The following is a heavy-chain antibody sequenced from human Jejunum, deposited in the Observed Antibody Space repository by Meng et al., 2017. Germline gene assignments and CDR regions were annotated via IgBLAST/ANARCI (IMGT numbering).Heavy chain of an antibody. D-gene: IGHD3-16*02. CDR2: ARNQANNYAA. V-gene: IGHV3-72*01. Sequence: EGALVVSGGGLVQTGGSLSLSCAGSGFSFSDYYMDWVCQTPGKGLEWIGRARNQANNYAAEYIASVKGRFTISRDESKNSLYLQMNSLKTEDTALYYCARDDGGTYRYWGQGTLVTVSS. CDR3: ARDDGGTYRY. J-gene: IGHJ4*02. CDR1: GFSFSDYY.